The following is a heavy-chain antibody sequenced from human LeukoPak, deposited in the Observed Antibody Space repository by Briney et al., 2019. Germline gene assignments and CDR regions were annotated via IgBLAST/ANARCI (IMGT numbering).Heavy chain of an antibody. Sequence: GGSLRLSCAASGFTFSSYAMYWVRQAPGKGLEWVAVISFDGSDEYYADSVKGRFTISRDNSKNALYLEMNSLRTEDTAVYYCSRGARSPAPYQCDSWSLGTLVTVSS. D-gene: IGHD6-19*01. CDR3: SRGARSPAPYQCDS. V-gene: IGHV3-30*01. CDR2: ISFDGSDE. CDR1: GFTFSSYA. J-gene: IGHJ4*02.